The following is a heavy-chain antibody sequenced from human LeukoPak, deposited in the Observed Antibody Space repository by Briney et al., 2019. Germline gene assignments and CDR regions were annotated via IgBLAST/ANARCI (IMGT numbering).Heavy chain of an antibody. D-gene: IGHD6-13*01. V-gene: IGHV3-23*01. CDR2: ISGSGTST. Sequence: PGGSLRLSCAASGFTVSSNYMSWVRQAPGKGLEWVSVISGSGTSTYYADSVKGRFTISRDNSKNTLYLQMNSLRAEDTAVYYCAKSFGPVIAAAGTGADWGQGTLVTVSS. CDR1: GFTVSSNY. J-gene: IGHJ4*02. CDR3: AKSFGPVIAAAGTGAD.